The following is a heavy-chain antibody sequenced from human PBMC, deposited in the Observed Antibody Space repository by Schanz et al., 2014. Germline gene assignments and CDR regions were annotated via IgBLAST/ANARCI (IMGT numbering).Heavy chain of an antibody. Sequence: QLQLQESGPGLVKPSETLSLTCTVSGGSISSSSYYWGWIRQPPGKGLEWIGSIYYSGSTYYNPSLKGRFTISEDPSKNQSSLKRSCVTAADTAVYYCARHSGYYYYYGMDVWGQGTTVTVSS. CDR3: ARHSGYYYYYGMDV. CDR1: GGSISSSSYY. V-gene: IGHV4-39*01. J-gene: IGHJ6*02. CDR2: IYYSGST.